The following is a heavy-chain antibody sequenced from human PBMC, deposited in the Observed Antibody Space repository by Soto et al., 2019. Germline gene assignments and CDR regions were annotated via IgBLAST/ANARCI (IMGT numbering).Heavy chain of an antibody. J-gene: IGHJ4*02. D-gene: IGHD3-22*01. CDR1: GFTFSSYA. CDR2: ISGSGGST. V-gene: IGHV3-23*01. CDR3: AKDLKEPLVVTGFDY. Sequence: GGSLRLSCAASGFTFSSYAMSWVRQAPGKGLEWVSAISGSGGSTYYADSVKGRFTISRDNSKNTLYLQMNSLRAEDTAVYYCAKDLKEPLVVTGFDYWGQGTLVTVSS.